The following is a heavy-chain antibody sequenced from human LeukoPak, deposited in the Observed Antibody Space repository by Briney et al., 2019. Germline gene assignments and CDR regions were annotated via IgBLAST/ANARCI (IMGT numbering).Heavy chain of an antibody. V-gene: IGHV3-53*01. Sequence: GGSLRLSCAASGFTVSNHYISWVRQAPEKGLEWVSVLFTGDSAYYTDSVKGRFTISRDNSKNTLYLQMNSLRAEDTAVYYCARHFYDNTFDIWGQGTMVTVSS. J-gene: IGHJ3*02. CDR3: ARHFYDNTFDI. D-gene: IGHD3-22*01. CDR1: GFTVSNHY. CDR2: LFTGDSA.